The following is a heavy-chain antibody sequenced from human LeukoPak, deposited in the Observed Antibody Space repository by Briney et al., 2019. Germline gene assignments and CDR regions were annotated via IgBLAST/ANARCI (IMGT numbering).Heavy chain of an antibody. J-gene: IGHJ4*02. Sequence: SETLSLTCAVSGYSISSGYYWGWIRQPPGKGLEWIGSIYHSGSTYNNPSLKSRVTISVDTSKNQFSLKLSSVTAADTAVYYCAREKFNYDLLHYFDYWGQGTLVTVSS. CDR2: IYHSGST. D-gene: IGHD3-16*01. CDR1: GYSISSGYY. CDR3: AREKFNYDLLHYFDY. V-gene: IGHV4-38-2*02.